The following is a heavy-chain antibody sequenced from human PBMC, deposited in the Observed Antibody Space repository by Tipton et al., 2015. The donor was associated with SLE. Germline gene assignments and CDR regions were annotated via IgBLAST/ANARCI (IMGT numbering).Heavy chain of an antibody. V-gene: IGHV4-38-2*02. CDR2: IYYSGST. CDR3: ARGGQQLGYFDY. D-gene: IGHD6-13*01. Sequence: TLSLTCTVSGGSISSGYYWGWIRQPPGKGLEWIGSIYYSGSTNYNPSLKSRVTISVDTSKNQFSLKLSSVTAADTAVYYCARGGQQLGYFDYWGQGTLVTVSS. CDR1: GGSISSGYY. J-gene: IGHJ4*02.